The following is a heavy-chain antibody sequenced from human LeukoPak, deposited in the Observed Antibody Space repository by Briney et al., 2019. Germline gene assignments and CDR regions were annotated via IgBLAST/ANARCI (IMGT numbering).Heavy chain of an antibody. CDR2: INHSGST. V-gene: IGHV4-34*01. CDR1: GGSISGYY. D-gene: IGHD3-10*01. J-gene: IGHJ4*02. CDR3: ARGRAGSRKYFDY. Sequence: SETLSLTCAVYGGSISGYYWSWIRQPPGPGLEWIGEINHSGSTNSNPSLNSRVTISVDTSKNQFSLKLSSVTAADTAVYYCARGRAGSRKYFDYWGQGTLVTVSS.